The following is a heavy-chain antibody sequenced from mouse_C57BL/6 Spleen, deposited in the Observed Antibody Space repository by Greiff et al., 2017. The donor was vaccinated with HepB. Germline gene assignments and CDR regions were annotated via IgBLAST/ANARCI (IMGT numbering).Heavy chain of an antibody. D-gene: IGHD2-5*01. CDR2: ISSGGSYT. CDR1: GFTFSSYG. V-gene: IGHV5-6*01. J-gene: IGHJ3*01. Sequence: DVHLVESGGDLVKPGGSLKLSCAASGFTFSSYGMSWVRQTPDKRLEWVATISSGGSYTYYPDSVKGRFTISRDNAKNTLYLQMSSLKSEDTAMYYCARPYSNYVNWFAYWGQGTLVTVSA. CDR3: ARPYSNYVNWFAY.